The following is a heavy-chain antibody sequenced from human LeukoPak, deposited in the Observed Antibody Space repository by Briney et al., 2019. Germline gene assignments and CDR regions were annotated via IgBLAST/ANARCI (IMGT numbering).Heavy chain of an antibody. J-gene: IGHJ3*02. V-gene: IGHV3-7*01. CDR2: IKEDGSER. Sequence: GGSLRLSCAASGFTFSSYWMSWVRQAPGKGLEWVANIKEDGSERYYVDSVKGRFTISRDNAKNSLYLQMNSLRAEDMAVYYCARVGWLGAFDIWGQGTMVTVSS. CDR1: GFTFSSYW. D-gene: IGHD6-19*01. CDR3: ARVGWLGAFDI.